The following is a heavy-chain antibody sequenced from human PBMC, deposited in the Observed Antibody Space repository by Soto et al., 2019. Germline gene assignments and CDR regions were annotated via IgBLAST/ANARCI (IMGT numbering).Heavy chain of an antibody. J-gene: IGHJ5*02. Sequence: QVPLQQWGAGLLKPSETLSLTCAVYGGAFSGYCWTWIRQPPGKGLEWIGEINHGGSTNYNPSLKSRVTISVDTSKNQFSLKLTSVTAADTAVYYCARGPSATVRGLFTAWGQGTLVSFSS. V-gene: IGHV4-34*02. CDR1: GGAFSGYC. CDR3: ARGPSATVRGLFTA. CDR2: INHGGST. D-gene: IGHD3-10*01.